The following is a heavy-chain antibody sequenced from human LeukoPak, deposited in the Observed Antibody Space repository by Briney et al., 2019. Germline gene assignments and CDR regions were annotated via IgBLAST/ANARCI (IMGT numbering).Heavy chain of an antibody. CDR1: SDPMTSYF. Sequence: PSETLSLTCSVSSDPMTSYFWSWIRQPPGKGLEWIGYVYHSGSTSYNPSLKSRVSISEDTSKNQFSLKLSSVTAADTAVYFCARANPNWNPPDYWGQGTLVTVSS. CDR2: VYHSGST. CDR3: ARANPNWNPPDY. V-gene: IGHV4-59*08. D-gene: IGHD1-1*01. J-gene: IGHJ4*02.